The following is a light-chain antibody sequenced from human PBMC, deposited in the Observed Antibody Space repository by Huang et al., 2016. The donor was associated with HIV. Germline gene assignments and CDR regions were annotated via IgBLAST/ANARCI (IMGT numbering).Light chain of an antibody. CDR2: AAS. Sequence: DIQMTQSPSSLSASVGDRVTLTCRASQGISTSLAWYQQRPGKAPKLLLYAASRLESGVPSRFSGSGSGTDYTLTISSLQPEDFATYYCQQYFTTPTFGPGTKVDIK. CDR1: QGISTS. CDR3: QQYFTTPT. J-gene: IGKJ3*01. V-gene: IGKV1-NL1*01.